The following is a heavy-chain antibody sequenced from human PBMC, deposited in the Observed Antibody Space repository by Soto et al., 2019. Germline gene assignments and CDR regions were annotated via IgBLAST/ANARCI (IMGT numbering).Heavy chain of an antibody. CDR2: ISYDGSNK. D-gene: IGHD1-7*01. Sequence: QVQLVESGGGVVQPGRSLRLSCAASGFTFSSYGMHWVRQAPGKGLEWVAVISYDGSNKYYADSVKGRFTISRDNSKNTLYLQMNRLRAEDTAVYYCAKDRGRTTQKLRGYGNWFDPWGQGTLVTVSS. J-gene: IGHJ5*02. CDR3: AKDRGRTTQKLRGYGNWFDP. CDR1: GFTFSSYG. V-gene: IGHV3-30*18.